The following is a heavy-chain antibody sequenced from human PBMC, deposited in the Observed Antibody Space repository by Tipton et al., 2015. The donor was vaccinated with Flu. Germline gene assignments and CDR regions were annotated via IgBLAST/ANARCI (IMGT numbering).Heavy chain of an antibody. J-gene: IGHJ3*01. CDR3: ARGYSQWFGDLFRRIHSLDV. CDR1: GDSISSDSYY. Sequence: PGLVKPSQTLSLTCTVSGDSISSDSYYWTWIRQLPGKGLQWIGYINHSGRTYYYNPSLKGRLDISVDPSRNQFSLKLSFVTAADTALYFCARGYSQWFGDLFRRIHSLDVWGQGAFVTVSS. V-gene: IGHV4-31*03. CDR2: INHSGRTY. D-gene: IGHD3-10*01.